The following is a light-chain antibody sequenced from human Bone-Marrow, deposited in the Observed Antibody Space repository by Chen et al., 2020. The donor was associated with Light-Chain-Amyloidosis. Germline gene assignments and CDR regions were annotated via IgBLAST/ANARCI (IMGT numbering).Light chain of an antibody. V-gene: IGLV3-21*03. Sequence: SYVLTKPSSVSVAPGKTATIACGGNNIGSTSVHWYQQTPGQAPLLVVYDDSYRPAGSPARLSGSNSGNTATLTISRVEAGDEADYYCQVWDRSSDRPVFGGGTKLTVL. CDR2: DDS. CDR1: NIGSTS. J-gene: IGLJ3*02. CDR3: QVWDRSSDRPV.